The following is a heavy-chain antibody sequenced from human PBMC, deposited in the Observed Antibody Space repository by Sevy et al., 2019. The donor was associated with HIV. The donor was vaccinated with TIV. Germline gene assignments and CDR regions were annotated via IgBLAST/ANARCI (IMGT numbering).Heavy chain of an antibody. CDR3: ARDPGFLYFDL. Sequence: GGSLRLSCAASGFSFSGYSMNWVRQAPGKGLEWVSYISTSSSSIHYADSMKGRFTVSRDNAKNSLYLQMNNLSDEDTAIYYCARDPGFLYFDLWGRGTLVTVSS. J-gene: IGHJ2*01. D-gene: IGHD3-3*01. V-gene: IGHV3-48*02. CDR1: GFSFSGYS. CDR2: ISTSSSSI.